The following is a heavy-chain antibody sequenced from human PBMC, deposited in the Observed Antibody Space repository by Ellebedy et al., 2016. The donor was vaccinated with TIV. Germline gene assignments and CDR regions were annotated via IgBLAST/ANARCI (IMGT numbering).Heavy chain of an antibody. Sequence: PGGSLRLSCAASGFTFSSYGMHWVRQAPGKGLEWVAVIWYDGSNKYYADSVKGRFTISRDNSKNTLYLQMNSLRAEDTAVYYCARDKAGGGAFDIWGQGTMVTVSS. CDR2: IWYDGSNK. D-gene: IGHD1-26*01. CDR1: GFTFSSYG. V-gene: IGHV3-33*01. J-gene: IGHJ3*02. CDR3: ARDKAGGGAFDI.